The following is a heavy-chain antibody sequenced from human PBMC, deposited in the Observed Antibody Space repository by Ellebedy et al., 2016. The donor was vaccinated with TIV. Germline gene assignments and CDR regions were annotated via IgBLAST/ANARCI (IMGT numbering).Heavy chain of an antibody. CDR1: GGSISSSSYY. CDR2: IHYSGTS. CDR3: ARDLMASGWFDP. D-gene: IGHD3-10*01. Sequence: MPSETLSLTCTVSGGSISSSSYYWSWIRQPPGKGLEWIGYIHYSGTSNYNPSLKSRVTVSVDTSKNHFSLKLRSVTAADTAVYYCARDLMASGWFDPWGQGTLVTVSS. V-gene: IGHV4-61*03. J-gene: IGHJ5*02.